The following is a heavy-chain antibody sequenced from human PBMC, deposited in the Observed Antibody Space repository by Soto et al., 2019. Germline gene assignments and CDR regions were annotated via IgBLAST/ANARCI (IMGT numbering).Heavy chain of an antibody. Sequence: SETLSLTCTVSGGSISSSSYYWGWIRQPPGKGLEWIGSIYYSGSTYYNPSLKSRVTISVDTSKNQFSLKLSSVTAADTAVYYCARHHPAGSRSARVVPAATIDYWGQGTLVTVSS. CDR1: GGSISSSSYY. V-gene: IGHV4-39*01. CDR3: ARHHPAGSRSARVVPAATIDY. D-gene: IGHD2-2*01. CDR2: IYYSGST. J-gene: IGHJ4*02.